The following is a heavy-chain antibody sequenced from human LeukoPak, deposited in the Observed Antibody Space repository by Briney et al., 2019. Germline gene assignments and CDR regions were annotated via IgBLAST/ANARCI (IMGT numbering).Heavy chain of an antibody. CDR3: ARESASLGYYFDY. J-gene: IGHJ4*02. D-gene: IGHD3-16*01. Sequence: GGSLRLSCAASGFTFSSYEMNWVRQAPGKGLEWVSYISSSGSTIYYADSVKGRFTISRDNAKNLLYLQMNSLRAEDTAVYYCARESASLGYYFDYWGQGTLVTVSS. V-gene: IGHV3-48*03. CDR2: ISSSGSTI. CDR1: GFTFSSYE.